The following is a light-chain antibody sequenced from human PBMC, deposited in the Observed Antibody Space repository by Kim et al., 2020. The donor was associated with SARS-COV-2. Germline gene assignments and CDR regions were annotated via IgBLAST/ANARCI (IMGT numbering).Light chain of an antibody. Sequence: SPGGGATPSCRASQSVSSSYLAWYQQKPGQAPRLLIYGASSRATGIPDRFSGSGSGTDFTLTISRLEPEDFAVYYCQQYGSSPWTFGRGTKVDIK. CDR2: GAS. V-gene: IGKV3-20*01. CDR3: QQYGSSPWT. J-gene: IGKJ1*01. CDR1: QSVSSSY.